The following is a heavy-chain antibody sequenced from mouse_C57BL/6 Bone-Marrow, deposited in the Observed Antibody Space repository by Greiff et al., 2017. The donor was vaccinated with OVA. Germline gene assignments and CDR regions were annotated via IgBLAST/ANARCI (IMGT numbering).Heavy chain of an antibody. D-gene: IGHD1-1*01. J-gene: IGHJ3*01. CDR1: GYTFTSYW. Sequence: QVQLQQPGAELVTPGSSVQLSCKASGYTFTSYWMHWVKQRPTQGLEWIGNIDPSDSDTHYNQKFKDKATLAVDKSTSTAYMQLSSLTSSDSAVYYCARDYYGSSYLAWFAYWGQGTLVTVSS. CDR2: IDPSDSDT. V-gene: IGHV1-52*01. CDR3: ARDYYGSSYLAWFAY.